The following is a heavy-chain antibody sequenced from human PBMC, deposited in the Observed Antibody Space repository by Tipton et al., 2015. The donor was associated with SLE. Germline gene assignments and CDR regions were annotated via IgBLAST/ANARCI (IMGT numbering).Heavy chain of an antibody. CDR3: ARGLDILTGSDPDY. V-gene: IGHV4-38-2*01. CDR2: INPSGST. CDR1: GYSISSGYY. J-gene: IGHJ4*02. D-gene: IGHD3-9*01. Sequence: LRLSCAVSGYSISSGYYWGWIRQPPGKGLEWIGQINPSGSTNYNPSLKRRVTISVDTSKNQFSLKLRSVTAADTAVYYCARGLDILTGSDPDYWGQGTLVTVSS.